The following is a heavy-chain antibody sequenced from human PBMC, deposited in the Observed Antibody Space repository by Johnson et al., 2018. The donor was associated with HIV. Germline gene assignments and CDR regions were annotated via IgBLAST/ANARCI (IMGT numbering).Heavy chain of an antibody. J-gene: IGHJ3*02. Sequence: VQLVESGGGLVQPGGSLRLSCAASRFTFSSYAMNWVRQAPGKGLEWVSAIGTAGDTYYPGSVKGRFTISRENAKNSLYLQMNSLRAGDTAVYYCARDLLSRAFDIWGQGTMVTVSS. CDR1: RFTFSSYA. CDR3: ARDLLSRAFDI. V-gene: IGHV3-13*01. CDR2: IGTAGDT.